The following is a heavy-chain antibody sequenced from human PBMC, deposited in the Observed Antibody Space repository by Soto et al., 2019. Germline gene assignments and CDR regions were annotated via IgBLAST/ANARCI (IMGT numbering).Heavy chain of an antibody. D-gene: IGHD3-16*01. CDR3: AKVPQAYDYVWGSYTYYFDY. CDR2: ISGSGGST. V-gene: IGHV3-23*01. J-gene: IGHJ4*02. CDR1: GFTFGSYA. Sequence: GGSLRLSCAASGFTFGSYAVSRVRQAPGKGLEWVSAISGSGGSTYYADSVKGRFTISRDNSKNTLYLQMNSLRAEDTAVYYCAKVPQAYDYVWGSYTYYFDYWGQGTLVTVSS.